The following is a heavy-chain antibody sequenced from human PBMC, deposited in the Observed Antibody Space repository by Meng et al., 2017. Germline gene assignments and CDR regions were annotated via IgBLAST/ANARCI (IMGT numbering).Heavy chain of an antibody. CDR2: IKQDGSEK. Sequence: GESLKISCAASGFTFSRYWMSWVRQAPGKGLEWVANIKQDGSEKYYVDSVKGRFTISRDNAKNSLYLQMNSLRAEDTALYCCARAGLSSCWSRELDFWGQGTLVTVSS. CDR3: ARAGLSSCWSRELDF. D-gene: IGHD6-19*01. J-gene: IGHJ4*02. CDR1: GFTFSRYW. V-gene: IGHV3-7*03.